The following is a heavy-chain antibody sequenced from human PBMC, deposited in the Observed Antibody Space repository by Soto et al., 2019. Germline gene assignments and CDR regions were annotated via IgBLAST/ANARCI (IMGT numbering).Heavy chain of an antibody. CDR1: GYTFTGYY. D-gene: IGHD3-22*01. V-gene: IGHV1-2*02. Sequence: ASVKVSCKASGYTFTGYYMHWVRQAPGQGLEWMGWINPNSGDTNYAQKFQGRVTMTSDTSISTAYMELSCLKTEDTAVYYCVRATYFSDSSGYTRCFGYWGQGTLVTVSS. J-gene: IGHJ4*02. CDR2: INPNSGDT. CDR3: VRATYFSDSSGYTRCFGY.